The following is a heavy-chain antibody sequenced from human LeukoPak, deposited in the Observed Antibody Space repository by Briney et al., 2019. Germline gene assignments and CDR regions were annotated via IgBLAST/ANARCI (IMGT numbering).Heavy chain of an antibody. CDR2: IIPIFGTA. V-gene: IGHV1-69*13. CDR3: ACGYXYGLVXWFDX. Sequence: SVKVSCKASGGTFSSYAISWVRQAPGQGLEWMGGIIPIFGTANYAQKFQGRVTITADESTSTAYMELSSLRSEDTAVYYCACGYXYGLVXWFDXXXXGTLVTVSS. CDR1: GGTFSSYA. J-gene: IGHJ5*02. D-gene: IGHD5-18*01.